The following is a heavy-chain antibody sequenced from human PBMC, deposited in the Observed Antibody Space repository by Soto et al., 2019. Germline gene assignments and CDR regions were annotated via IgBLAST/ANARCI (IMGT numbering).Heavy chain of an antibody. V-gene: IGHV1-3*01. CDR3: ARGSGWYPPFDY. Sequence: ASVKVSCKACGDTFTSYARHWVRQAPGQRLEWMGWINAGNGNTKYSQKFQGRVTITRDTSASTAYMELSSLRSEDTAVYYCARGSGWYPPFDYWGQGTLVTVSS. D-gene: IGHD6-19*01. CDR2: INAGNGNT. CDR1: GDTFTSYA. J-gene: IGHJ4*02.